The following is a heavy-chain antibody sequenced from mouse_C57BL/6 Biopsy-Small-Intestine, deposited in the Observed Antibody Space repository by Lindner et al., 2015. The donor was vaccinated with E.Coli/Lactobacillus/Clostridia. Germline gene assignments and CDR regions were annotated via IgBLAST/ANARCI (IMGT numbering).Heavy chain of an antibody. Sequence: VQLQESGAELMKPGASVELSCKATGYTFTAYWIEWVKQRPGHGLEWIGNFLPGSGSSNYNERLRGKAKFTADASSNTAYMQLNSLTIEDSAVYYCARRDYGSRNPFDYWGQGTTLTVSS. CDR1: GYTFTAYW. D-gene: IGHD1-1*01. CDR2: FLPGSGSS. V-gene: IGHV1-9*01. CDR3: ARRDYGSRNPFDY. J-gene: IGHJ2*01.